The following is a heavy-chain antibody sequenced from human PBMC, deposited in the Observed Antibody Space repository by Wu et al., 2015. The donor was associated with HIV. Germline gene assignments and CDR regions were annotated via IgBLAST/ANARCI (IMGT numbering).Heavy chain of an antibody. CDR2: MNPRSGNT. V-gene: IGHV1-8*01. D-gene: IGHD6-19*01. CDR3: ARQXAYTSGWYIFDY. J-gene: IGHJ4*02. Sequence: QVKLVQSGAEVKKPGASVKVSCKASGYTFTSYDINWVRQATGQGLEWMGWMNPRSGNTGYAQKFQGRVTMTRDTSISTANMELTSLRSEDTAVYYCARQXAYTSGWYIFDYWGQGTLVTVSS. CDR1: GYTFTSYD.